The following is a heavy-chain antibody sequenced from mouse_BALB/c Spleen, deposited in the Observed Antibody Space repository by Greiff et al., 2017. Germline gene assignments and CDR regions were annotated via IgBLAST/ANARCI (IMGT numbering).Heavy chain of an antibody. CDR1: GFNIKDTY. Sequence: VQLQQSGAELVKPGASVKLSCTASGFNIKDTYMHWVKQRPEQGLEWIGRIDPANGNTKYDPKFQGKATITADTSSNTAYLQLSSLTSEDTAVYYCARPGQLGLRWFAYWGQGTLVTVSA. CDR2: IDPANGNT. V-gene: IGHV14-3*02. CDR3: ARPGQLGLRWFAY. J-gene: IGHJ3*01. D-gene: IGHD3-2*01.